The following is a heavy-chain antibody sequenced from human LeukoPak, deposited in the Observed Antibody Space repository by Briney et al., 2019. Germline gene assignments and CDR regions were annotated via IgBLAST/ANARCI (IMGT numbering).Heavy chain of an antibody. CDR1: GFIFGKSW. CDR2: TDGSST. J-gene: IGHJ4*02. CDR3: ARDDYNRL. D-gene: IGHD1-14*01. Sequence: GGSLRLSCAASGFIFGKSWMHWVRQAPGKGLVWVSRTDGSSTTYADSVKGRFSISMDNAQNTLYLQMNSLRAEDTAVYYCARDDYNRLWGQGTLVTVSS. V-gene: IGHV3-74*01.